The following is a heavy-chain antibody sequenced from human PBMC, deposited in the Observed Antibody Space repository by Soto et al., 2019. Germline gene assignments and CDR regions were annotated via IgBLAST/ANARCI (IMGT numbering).Heavy chain of an antibody. CDR3: ARERQQLVPEGSYYYGMDV. CDR2: ISSSGSTI. Sequence: QSGGSLRLSCAASGFTFSSYEMNWVRQAPGKGLEWVSYISSSGSTIYYADSVKGRFTISRDNAKNSLYLQMNSLRAEDTAVYYCARERQQLVPEGSYYYGMDVWGQGTTVTVSS. J-gene: IGHJ6*02. CDR1: GFTFSSYE. D-gene: IGHD6-13*01. V-gene: IGHV3-48*03.